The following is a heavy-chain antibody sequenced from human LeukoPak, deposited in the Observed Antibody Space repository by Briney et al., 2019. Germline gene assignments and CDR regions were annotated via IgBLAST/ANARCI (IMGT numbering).Heavy chain of an antibody. V-gene: IGHV4-59*01. CDR1: GGSISSYY. J-gene: IGHJ4*02. D-gene: IGHD3-22*01. CDR2: IYYGGST. CDR3: ARGIRLLTVDY. Sequence: PSETLSLTCTVPGGSISSYYWSWIRQPPGKGLEWIGYIYYGGSTNYNPSLKSRVTISVDTSKNQFSLKLSSVTAADTAVYYCARGIRLLTVDYWGQGTLVTVSS.